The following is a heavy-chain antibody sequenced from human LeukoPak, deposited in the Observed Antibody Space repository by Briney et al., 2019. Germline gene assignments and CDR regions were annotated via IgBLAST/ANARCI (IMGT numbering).Heavy chain of an antibody. CDR3: TRSSSGWYSDY. D-gene: IGHD6-19*01. CDR1: GFTFGDYG. CDR2: IRSRAYGGTT. Sequence: GGSLRLSCTASGFTFGDYGMSWVRQAPGKGLEWVGFIRSRAYGGTTEYAASVKGRFIISRDDFKSIAYLQMNSLKTEDTAVYYCTRSSSGWYSDYWGQGTLVTVSS. V-gene: IGHV3-49*04. J-gene: IGHJ4*02.